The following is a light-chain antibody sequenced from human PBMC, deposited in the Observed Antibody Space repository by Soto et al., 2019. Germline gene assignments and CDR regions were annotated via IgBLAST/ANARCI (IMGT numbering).Light chain of an antibody. CDR2: GAS. J-gene: IGKJ5*01. Sequence: EILLTQSPATLSVSPGERATLSCRASQSVSSNLAWYQQKPGQPPRLPIYGASTRATGIPARFSGSGSGTDCTLTISSLEPEDFAVYYCQQRSNWPITFGQGTRLEIK. CDR1: QSVSSN. V-gene: IGKV3-11*01. CDR3: QQRSNWPIT.